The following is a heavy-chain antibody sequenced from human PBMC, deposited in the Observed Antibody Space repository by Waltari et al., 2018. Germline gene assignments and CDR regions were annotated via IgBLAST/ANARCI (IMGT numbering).Heavy chain of an antibody. V-gene: IGHV3-15*01. CDR3: ATDVPPEGVGEIDY. CDR1: GFTFINAW. CDR2: IKRKADGGTKT. D-gene: IGHD3-16*01. J-gene: IGHJ4*02. Sequence: EVQLVESGGGLVTPGGSLRLSCAASGFTFINAWMSWVRQAPGKGLGWVGHIKRKADGGTKTDYAAPVKGRFTISRDDAKDTLYLQMNSLKTEDTAVYYCATDVPPEGVGEIDYWGQGTLVTVSS.